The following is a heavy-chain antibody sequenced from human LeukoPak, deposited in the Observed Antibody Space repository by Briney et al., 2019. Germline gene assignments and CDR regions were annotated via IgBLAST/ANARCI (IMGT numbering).Heavy chain of an antibody. CDR3: ARMTALDAFDI. V-gene: IGHV3-48*03. D-gene: IGHD2-21*02. CDR2: ISSSGSTI. Sequence: GGSLRLSCSPSGFTFRSYEMNLVRRAPGKGLGWVSYISSSGSTIYYADSVKGRFTISRDNAKNSLYLQMNSLRAEDTAVYYCARMTALDAFDIWGQGTMVTVSS. J-gene: IGHJ3*02. CDR1: GFTFRSYE.